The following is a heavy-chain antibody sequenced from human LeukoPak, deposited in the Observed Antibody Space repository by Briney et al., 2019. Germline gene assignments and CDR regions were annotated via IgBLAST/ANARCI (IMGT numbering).Heavy chain of an antibody. CDR3: ARVIAVAGMYYYYGMDV. CDR1: GFTFSSYS. V-gene: IGHV3-21*01. J-gene: IGHJ6*02. Sequence: GDLRLSCAASGFTFSSYSMNWARRAPGKGLEWVSSICSSSSYIYYTDSVKGRFTISRDNAKNSLYLQMNSLRAEDTAVYYCARVIAVAGMYYYYGMDVWGQGTTVTVSS. CDR2: ICSSSSYI. D-gene: IGHD6-19*01.